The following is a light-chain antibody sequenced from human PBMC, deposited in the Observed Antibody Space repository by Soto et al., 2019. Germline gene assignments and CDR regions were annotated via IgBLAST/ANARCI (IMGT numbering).Light chain of an antibody. CDR1: QSISSY. J-gene: IGKJ1*01. CDR2: AAS. V-gene: IGKV1-39*01. CDR3: HPSYSTPRT. Sequence: DIQMTHSPSSLSASVGDRVTITCRASQSISSYLNWYQQKPGKAPKLLIYAASSLQSGVPSRFSGSGSGIDFTLAISSLQREDFATYYCHPSYSTPRTNGQGTKVDIK.